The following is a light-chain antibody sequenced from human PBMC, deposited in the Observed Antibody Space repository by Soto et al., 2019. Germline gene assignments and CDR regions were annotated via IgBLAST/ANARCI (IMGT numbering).Light chain of an antibody. Sequence: EIVLTQSPATLSLSPGERATLSCRASQSVSSYLAWYQQKPGQAPRLLIYDASNRATGIPARFSGSGSGTDFTPTISSLEPEDFAVYYCQQRSNWPPPTFGQGTRLE. V-gene: IGKV3-11*01. J-gene: IGKJ5*01. CDR2: DAS. CDR3: QQRSNWPPPT. CDR1: QSVSSY.